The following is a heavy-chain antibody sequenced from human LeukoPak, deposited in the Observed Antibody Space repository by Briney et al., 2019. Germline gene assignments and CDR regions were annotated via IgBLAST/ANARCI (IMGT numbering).Heavy chain of an antibody. D-gene: IGHD3-9*01. CDR2: INHSGST. CDR3: ASRSILTGYWPYYYYYGMDV. J-gene: IGHJ6*02. CDR1: GGSFSGYY. V-gene: IGHV4-34*01. Sequence: SETLSLTCAVYGGSFSGYYWSWIRQPPGKGLEWIGEINHSGSTNYNPSLKSRVTISVDTSKNQFSLKLSSVTAADTAVYYCASRSILTGYWPYYYYYGMDVWGQGTTVTVSS.